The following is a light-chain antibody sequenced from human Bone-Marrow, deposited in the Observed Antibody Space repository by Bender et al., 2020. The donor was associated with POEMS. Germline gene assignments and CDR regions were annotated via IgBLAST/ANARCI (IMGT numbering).Light chain of an antibody. CDR3: CSYAGSSTWV. Sequence: QSALTQPASVSGSPGQSITISCTGTSSDNGNYNRVSWYQQHPRNALKLMLYEFFKRPSNVSSRFSGSKSANTASLTISGLQAEDEAEYYCCSYAGSSTWVFGGGTKLTVL. V-gene: IGLV2-23*02. CDR1: SSDNGNYNR. J-gene: IGLJ3*02. CDR2: EFF.